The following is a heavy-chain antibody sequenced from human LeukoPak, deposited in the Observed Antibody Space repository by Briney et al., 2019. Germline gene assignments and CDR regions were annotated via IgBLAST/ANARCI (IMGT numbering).Heavy chain of an antibody. CDR1: SDSISRYY. D-gene: IGHD1-1*01. Sequence: SETLSLTCSVSSDSISRYYWSWIRQSPGKALEWIGYMYHGGSAHYSPSLRSRVTISIDRSKNQISLKVASLTTADTAVYFCARVRGQLWPPDYWGQGTQVIVSS. CDR3: ARVRGQLWPPDY. CDR2: MYHGGSA. J-gene: IGHJ4*02. V-gene: IGHV4-59*01.